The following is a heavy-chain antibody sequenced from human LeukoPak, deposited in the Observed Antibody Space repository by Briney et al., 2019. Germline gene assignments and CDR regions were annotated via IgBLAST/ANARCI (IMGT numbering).Heavy chain of an antibody. Sequence: GGSLRLSCAVSGFTCNNYEMNWVRQAPGKGLEWVSFIDTRGRTIYYADSVKGRFTISRDNTKNLLYLQMNGLRADDTAVYYCARVSRAYYYDGLGYWGQGTVVTVSS. CDR1: GFTCNNYE. D-gene: IGHD3-22*01. V-gene: IGHV3-48*03. CDR2: IDTRGRTI. CDR3: ARVSRAYYYDGLGY. J-gene: IGHJ4*02.